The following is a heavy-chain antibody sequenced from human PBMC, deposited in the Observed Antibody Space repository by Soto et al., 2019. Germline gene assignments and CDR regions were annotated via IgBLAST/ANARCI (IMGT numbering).Heavy chain of an antibody. CDR2: IYWNDDK. V-gene: IGHV2-5*01. D-gene: IGHD3-22*01. Sequence: SGPTLVNPTQTLTLTCTFSGFSLSTSGVGVGWIRQPPGKAMEWLALIYWNDDKRYSPSLKSRLTITKDTSKNQVVLTMTNMDPVDTATYYCALSLYYYDSSYFDYWGQGTLVTVSS. CDR3: ALSLYYYDSSYFDY. CDR1: GFSLSTSGVG. J-gene: IGHJ4*02.